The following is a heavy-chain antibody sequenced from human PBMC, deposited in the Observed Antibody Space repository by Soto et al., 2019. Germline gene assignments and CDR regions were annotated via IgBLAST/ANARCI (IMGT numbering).Heavy chain of an antibody. V-gene: IGHV3-21*01. Sequence: GGSLRLSCAASGFTFSSYSMNWVRQAPGKGLEWVSSISSSSSYIYYADSVKGRFTISRDNAKNSLYLQMNSLRAEDTAVYYCARQGTTVTPIYYYYYMDVWGKGTTVTVSS. CDR3: ARQGTTVTPIYYYYYMDV. J-gene: IGHJ6*03. D-gene: IGHD4-17*01. CDR1: GFTFSSYS. CDR2: ISSSSSYI.